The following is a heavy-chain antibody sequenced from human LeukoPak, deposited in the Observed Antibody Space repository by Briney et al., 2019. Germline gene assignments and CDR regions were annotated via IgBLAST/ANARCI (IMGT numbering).Heavy chain of an antibody. D-gene: IGHD3-22*01. CDR2: ISYDGSNK. Sequence: GGSLRLSCAASGFTFSRYGMSWVRQAPGKGLEGVAVISYDGSNKYYADSVKGRFTNSRDNSKNTLYLQMNSLRAEDTAVYYCARDLYYYDSSGYSADYWGQGTLVTVSS. CDR3: ARDLYYYDSSGYSADY. CDR1: GFTFSRYG. J-gene: IGHJ4*02. V-gene: IGHV3-30*03.